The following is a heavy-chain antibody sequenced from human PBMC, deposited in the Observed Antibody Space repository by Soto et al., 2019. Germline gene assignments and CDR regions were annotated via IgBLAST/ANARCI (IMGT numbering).Heavy chain of an antibody. Sequence: ASLKVSFKASGGTFRSYAISWVRQAPGQGLEWMGGIIPIFGTANYAQKFQGRVTITADESTSTAYMELSSLRSEDTAVYYCARAHPYQLWSGSRWFDPWGQGTLVTVSS. D-gene: IGHD5-18*01. CDR2: IIPIFGTA. J-gene: IGHJ5*02. V-gene: IGHV1-69*13. CDR1: GGTFRSYA. CDR3: ARAHPYQLWSGSRWFDP.